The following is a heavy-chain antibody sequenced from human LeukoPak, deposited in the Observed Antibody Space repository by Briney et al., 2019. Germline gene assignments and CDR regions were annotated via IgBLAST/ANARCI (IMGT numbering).Heavy chain of an antibody. CDR3: ARGPGVFGRIWYMDV. V-gene: IGHV4-4*07. CDR1: GDSTIYNY. CDR2: IFSDGKI. J-gene: IGHJ6*03. Sequence: SETLSLTCSVSGDSTIYNYWSWIRQPAGKGPEWIGRIFSDGKINYSPSLESRVTMSVDNAKNQFSLRLSSVTAADTAVYYCARGPGVFGRIWYMDVWGQGTTVSVSS. D-gene: IGHD3-3*01.